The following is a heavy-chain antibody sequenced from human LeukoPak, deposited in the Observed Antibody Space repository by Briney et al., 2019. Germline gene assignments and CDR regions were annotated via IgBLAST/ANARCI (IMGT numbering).Heavy chain of an antibody. V-gene: IGHV4-39*01. D-gene: IGHD3-10*01. CDR2: IYYSGST. CDR1: GGSISSSSYY. Sequence: SETLSLTCTVSGGSISSSSYYWGWIRQPPGKGLEWIGSIYYSGSTYYNPSLKSRVTISVDTSKNQFSLKLSSVTAADTAVYYCARQQLYGTFYYYYYGMDVWGQGTTVTVSS. CDR3: ARQQLYGTFYYYYYGMDV. J-gene: IGHJ6*02.